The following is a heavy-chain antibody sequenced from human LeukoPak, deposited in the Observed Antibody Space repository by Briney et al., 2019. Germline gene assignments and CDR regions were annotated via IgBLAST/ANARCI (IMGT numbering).Heavy chain of an antibody. V-gene: IGHV4-59*12. J-gene: IGHJ4*02. CDR2: IYYSGST. CDR1: GGSISSYY. Sequence: SETLSLTCTVSGGSISSYYWSWIRQPPGKGLEWIGYIYYSGSTNYNPSLKSRVTISVDTSKNQFSLKLSSVTAADTAVYYCARGPPGIAAAGTFDYWGQGTLVTVSS. D-gene: IGHD6-13*01. CDR3: ARGPPGIAAAGTFDY.